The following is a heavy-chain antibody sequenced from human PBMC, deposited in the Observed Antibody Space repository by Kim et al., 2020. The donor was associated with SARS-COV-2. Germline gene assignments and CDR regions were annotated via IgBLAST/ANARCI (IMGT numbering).Heavy chain of an antibody. J-gene: IGHJ5*02. CDR3: ARATGPGWFDP. CDR2: GT. Sequence: GTNYEQRFQGRVTMTRDTSISTAYMELSRLRSDDTAVYYCARATGPGWFDPWGQGTLVTVSS. V-gene: IGHV1-2*02.